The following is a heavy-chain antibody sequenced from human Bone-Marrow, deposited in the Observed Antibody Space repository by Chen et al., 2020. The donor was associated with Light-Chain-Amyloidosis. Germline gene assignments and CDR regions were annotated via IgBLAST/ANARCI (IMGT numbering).Heavy chain of an antibody. V-gene: IGHV5-51*01. CDR3: ARRRDGYNFDY. D-gene: IGHD5-12*01. J-gene: IGHJ4*02. CDR1: GYTFPNYW. CDR2: IYPDDSDA. Sequence: VKKPGESLKISCKGSGYTFPNYWIGWVRQMPGKGLEWMGVIYPDDSDARYSPSFEGQVTISADKSITTAXXXXRXLKASDTXMYYCARRRDGYNFDYWGQGTLVTVSS.